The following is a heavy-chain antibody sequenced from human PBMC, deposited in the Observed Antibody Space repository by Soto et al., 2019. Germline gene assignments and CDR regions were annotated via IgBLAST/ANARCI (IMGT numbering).Heavy chain of an antibody. V-gene: IGHV3-23*01. J-gene: IGHJ3*01. D-gene: IGHD1-20*01. CDR3: AKYNTESDIIHAFDF. Sequence: GGSLRLSCAASGFTFSSYAMSWVRQAPGKGLEWVSSISGSGGSTYYADSVKGRFTISRDNSKNTLSLQMNSLRAEDTAVYYCAKYNTESDIIHAFDFWGQGTMVTVSS. CDR1: GFTFSSYA. CDR2: ISGSGGST.